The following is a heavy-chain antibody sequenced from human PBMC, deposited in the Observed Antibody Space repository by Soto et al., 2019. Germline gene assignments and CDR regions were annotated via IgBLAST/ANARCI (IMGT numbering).Heavy chain of an antibody. J-gene: IGHJ6*02. CDR3: ARADYQQLVRRYYYYGMDV. CDR1: GGSISSSSYY. V-gene: IGHV4-39*07. CDR2: IYYSGST. D-gene: IGHD6-13*01. Sequence: SETLSLTCTVSGGSISSSSYYWGWIRQPPGKRLEWIGSIYYSGSTYYNPSLKSRVTISVDTSKNQFSLKLSSVTAADTAVYYCARADYQQLVRRYYYYGMDVWGQGTTVTVSS.